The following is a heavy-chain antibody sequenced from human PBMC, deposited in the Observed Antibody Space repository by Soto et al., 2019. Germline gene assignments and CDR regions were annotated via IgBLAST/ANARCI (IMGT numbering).Heavy chain of an antibody. Sequence: QVQLVQSGAEVKKPGASVKVSCRTSGYSFIDYYVHWVRQAPGQGLEWVGWVNPNSGASNYAEKFKGRVTMTRDRSITTVYMELTGLRSDDTAIYYCARWRDAVATLDSWGQGTLVTVSS. D-gene: IGHD5-12*01. J-gene: IGHJ4*02. CDR1: GYSFIDYY. V-gene: IGHV1-2*02. CDR2: VNPNSGAS. CDR3: ARWRDAVATLDS.